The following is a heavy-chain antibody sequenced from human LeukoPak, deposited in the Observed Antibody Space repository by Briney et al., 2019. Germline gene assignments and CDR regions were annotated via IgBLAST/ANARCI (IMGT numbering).Heavy chain of an antibody. J-gene: IGHJ4*02. Sequence: GGSLRLSCAASGFPFSDYGMYWVRQAPGKGLEWLAVISHDGNNKYYADSVKDRITISRDNSMNTLYLQMNSLRAEDTAVYYCAKAPSRGYSSGDYWGQGTLVTVSS. D-gene: IGHD6-25*01. CDR3: AKAPSRGYSSGDY. CDR2: ISHDGNNK. CDR1: GFPFSDYG. V-gene: IGHV3-30*18.